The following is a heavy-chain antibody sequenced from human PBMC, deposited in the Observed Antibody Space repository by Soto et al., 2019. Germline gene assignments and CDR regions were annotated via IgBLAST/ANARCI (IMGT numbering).Heavy chain of an antibody. V-gene: IGHV4-31*03. CDR1: GGSISSDGNY. CDR3: ARGRMVRGVIYYCGMDV. J-gene: IGHJ6*02. D-gene: IGHD3-10*01. CDR2: IYYSGST. Sequence: QVQLQESGPGLVKSSQTLSLTCTVSGGSISSDGNYWSWIRQHAGKGLEWIGYIYYSGSTYYNPSLKSRVTISVDASKNQFSLKLNSVTAADTAVYYCARGRMVRGVIYYCGMDVWGQGTTVTVSS.